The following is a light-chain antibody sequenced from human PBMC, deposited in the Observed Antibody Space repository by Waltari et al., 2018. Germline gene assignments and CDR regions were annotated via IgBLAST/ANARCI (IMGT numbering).Light chain of an antibody. V-gene: IGLV2-23*02. CDR3: CSYAGFGIYV. CDR1: SSDVGNYNL. J-gene: IGLJ1*01. CDR2: EVT. Sequence: QSGLTQPASVSGSPGRSIPISCTGTSSDVGNYNLVPWYQQYPGKAPKLMVYEVTKRASGVSDRFSGSKSGNTASLTIYGLQSEDEADYYCCSYAGFGIYVFGTGTKVTVL.